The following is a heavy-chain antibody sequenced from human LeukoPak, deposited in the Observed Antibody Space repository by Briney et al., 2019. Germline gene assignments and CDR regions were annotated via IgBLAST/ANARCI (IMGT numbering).Heavy chain of an antibody. CDR2: IIPIFGTA. CDR3: AAAGSYDSSGDYYPFDY. V-gene: IGHV1-69*05. CDR1: GGTFSSYA. Sequence: GASVKVSCKASGGTFSSYAISWVRQAPGQGLEWMGGIIPIFGTANYAQKFQGRVTITTDESTSTAYMELSSLRSEDTAVYYCAAAGSYDSSGDYYPFDYWGQGTLVTVSS. D-gene: IGHD3-22*01. J-gene: IGHJ4*02.